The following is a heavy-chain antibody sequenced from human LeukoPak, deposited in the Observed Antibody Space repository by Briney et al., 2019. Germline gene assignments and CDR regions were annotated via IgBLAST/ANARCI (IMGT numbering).Heavy chain of an antibody. CDR1: GFTFTSSA. Sequence: SVKVSCKASGFTFTSSAMQWVRQARGQRLEWIGWIVVGSGNTNYAQKFQERVTITRDMSTSTAYMELSSLRSEDTAEYYFAADSSGGGVAFDIWGQGTMVTVSS. CDR2: IVVGSGNT. D-gene: IGHD6-19*01. J-gene: IGHJ3*02. CDR3: AADSSGGGVAFDI. V-gene: IGHV1-58*02.